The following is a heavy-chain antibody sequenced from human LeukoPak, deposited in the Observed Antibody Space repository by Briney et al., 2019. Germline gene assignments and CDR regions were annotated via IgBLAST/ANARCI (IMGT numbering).Heavy chain of an antibody. CDR3: ARYRYNWYFFDS. CDR1: GDSISSYY. J-gene: IGHJ4*02. V-gene: IGHV4-59*01. CDR2: IYSSGDT. D-gene: IGHD1-1*01. Sequence: SETLSLTCTVSGDSISSYYWSWIRQPPGKGLEWIGYIYSSGDTKYNPSLKSRLTMSLDTSKNQFSLKLTSVTAAHTAVYYCARYRYNWYFFDSWGQGTLVTVSS.